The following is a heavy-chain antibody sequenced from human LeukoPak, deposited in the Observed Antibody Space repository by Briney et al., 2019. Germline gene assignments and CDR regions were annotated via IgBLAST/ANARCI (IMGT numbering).Heavy chain of an antibody. J-gene: IGHJ4*02. D-gene: IGHD6-6*01. CDR3: ARGYYSTSSAGSLAY. CDR1: GYTFTGYY. V-gene: IGHV1-2*02. Sequence: ASVKVSCKASGYTFTGYYIHWVRQAPGQGLEWMGWINPKSGGTNYAQKLQGRVTMTRDTSISTAYMELSRLRSDDTAVYYCARGYYSTSSAGSLAYWGQGTLVTVSS. CDR2: INPKSGGT.